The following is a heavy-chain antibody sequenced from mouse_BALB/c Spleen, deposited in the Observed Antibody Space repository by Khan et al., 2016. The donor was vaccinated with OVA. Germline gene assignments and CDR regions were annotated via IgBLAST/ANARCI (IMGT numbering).Heavy chain of an antibody. CDR3: ARRSYYAMDY. V-gene: IGHV1-7*01. Sequence: VQLQESGAELAKPGASVKMSCKASGYTFTSYWMHWVKQRPGQGLEWIGYINPSTGYTEYNQKFKDQATLTADKSSSTAYMQLSSLTSEDSAVYYCARRSYYAMDYWGQGTSVTVSS. J-gene: IGHJ4*01. CDR1: GYTFTSYW. CDR2: INPSTGYT.